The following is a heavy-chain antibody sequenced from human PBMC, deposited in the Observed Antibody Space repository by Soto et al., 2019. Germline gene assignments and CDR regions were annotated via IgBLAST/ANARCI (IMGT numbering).Heavy chain of an antibody. Sequence: EVQLLESGGGLVQPGGSLRLSCAASGFTFSSYAMSWVRQAPGKGLEWVSAISGSGGSTYYADSVKGRFTISRDNSKNTLYLQMNSLRAEDTAVYYCAKVGFPLAKDIVVANHMDVWGKGTTVTVSS. CDR3: AKVGFPLAKDIVVANHMDV. CDR1: GFTFSSYA. V-gene: IGHV3-23*01. J-gene: IGHJ6*03. CDR2: ISGSGGST. D-gene: IGHD2-2*01.